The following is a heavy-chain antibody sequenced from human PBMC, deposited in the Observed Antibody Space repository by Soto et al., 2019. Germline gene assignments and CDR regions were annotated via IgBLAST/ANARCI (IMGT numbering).Heavy chain of an antibody. Sequence: QVQLVQSGAEVKKPGSSVKVSYKASGGNLSNYVISWVRQAPGQGLEWMGGIIPLSGTTKYAQKFLGRVTTTADTSTSTAYMEVSSLRFEDTVVYYCATEGFGSSYFGKWGQGTLVTVSS. D-gene: IGHD2-15*01. CDR3: ATEGFGSSYFGK. CDR1: GGNLSNYV. V-gene: IGHV1-69*06. CDR2: IIPLSGTT. J-gene: IGHJ4*02.